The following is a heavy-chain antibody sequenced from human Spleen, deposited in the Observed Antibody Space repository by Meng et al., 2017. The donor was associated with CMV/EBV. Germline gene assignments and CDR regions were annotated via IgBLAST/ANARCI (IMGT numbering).Heavy chain of an antibody. CDR3: ARGPSVVVPAAHFDY. CDR1: GGSISSGGYY. CDR2: IYYSGST. Sequence: QVRRQESGQGMVKPSQTLSLTGTVSGGSISSGGYYWSWIRQHPGKGLEWIGYIYYSGSTYYNPSLKSRIAISLDTSKNQFSLKLSSVTAADTAVYYCARGPSVVVPAAHFDYWGQGTLVTVSS. J-gene: IGHJ4*02. D-gene: IGHD2-2*01. V-gene: IGHV4-31*03.